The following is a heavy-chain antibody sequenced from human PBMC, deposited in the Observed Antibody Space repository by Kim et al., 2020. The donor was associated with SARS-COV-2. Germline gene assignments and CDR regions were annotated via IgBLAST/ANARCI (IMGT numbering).Heavy chain of an antibody. CDR1: GDSVSSNSAA. Sequence: SQTLSLTCAISGDSVSSNSAAWNWIRQSPSRGREWLGRTYYRSKWYNDYAVSVKSRITINPDTSKNQFSLQLNSVTPEDTAVYYCARASYYYDSSGSEGTYYNYYDIDVWGHGTTVNVP. D-gene: IGHD3-22*01. J-gene: IGHJ6*02. V-gene: IGHV6-1*01. CDR3: ARASYYYDSSGSEGTYYNYYDIDV. CDR2: TYYRSKWYN.